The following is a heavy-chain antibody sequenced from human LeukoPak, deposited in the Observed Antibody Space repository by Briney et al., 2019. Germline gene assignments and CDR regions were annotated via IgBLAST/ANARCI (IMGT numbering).Heavy chain of an antibody. J-gene: IGHJ4*02. Sequence: TSETLSLTCTVSGYSISTSYYWGWIRQPPGKGLEWIGSIYHSGNTYYNPSLKSRVTISVDTSKNQFSLKLNSVTAADTAVYYCARAGYGDSDFDYWGQGTLVTVSS. CDR1: GYSISTSYY. V-gene: IGHV4-38-2*02. CDR3: ARAGYGDSDFDY. D-gene: IGHD4-17*01. CDR2: IYHSGNT.